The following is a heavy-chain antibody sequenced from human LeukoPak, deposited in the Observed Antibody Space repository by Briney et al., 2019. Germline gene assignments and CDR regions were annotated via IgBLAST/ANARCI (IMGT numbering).Heavy chain of an antibody. V-gene: IGHV3-66*01. CDR3: ARGDILTGYDHYFDY. Sequence: PGGSLRLPCAASGFTVSSNYMSWVRQAPGKGLEWVSVIYSGGSTYYADSVKGRFTISRDNSKNTLYLQMNSLRAEDTAVYYCARGDILTGYDHYFDYWGQGTLVTASS. D-gene: IGHD3-9*01. J-gene: IGHJ4*02. CDR2: IYSGGST. CDR1: GFTVSSNY.